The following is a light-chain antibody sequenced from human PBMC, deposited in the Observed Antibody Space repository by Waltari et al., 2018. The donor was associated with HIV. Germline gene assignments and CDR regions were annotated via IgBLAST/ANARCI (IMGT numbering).Light chain of an antibody. V-gene: IGLV4-60*03. J-gene: IGLJ2*01. Sequence: QPVLTQSSSASASLGSSVRLTCTLTSAHNCYTIAWHQQQAGRAPRFLMTLEASGTAKRGRGVPALFSGSSSGADCDLSISNRQSDDEAGYYCETWASNTRVFGGGTKLTVL. CDR2: LEASGTA. CDR1: SAHNCYT. CDR3: ETWASNTRV.